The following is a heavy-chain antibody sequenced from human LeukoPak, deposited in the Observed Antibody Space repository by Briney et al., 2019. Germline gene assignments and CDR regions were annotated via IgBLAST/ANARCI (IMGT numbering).Heavy chain of an antibody. D-gene: IGHD3-3*01. CDR2: IYCSGST. CDR1: GGSISSHY. V-gene: IGHV4-59*11. Sequence: PSETLSLTCTVSGGSISSHYWSWIRQPPGKGLEWIGYIYCSGSTNYNPSLKSRVTISVDTSKNQFSLKLSSVTAADTAVYYCARELDYDFWSGRGWFDPWGQGTLVTVSS. CDR3: ARELDYDFWSGRGWFDP. J-gene: IGHJ5*02.